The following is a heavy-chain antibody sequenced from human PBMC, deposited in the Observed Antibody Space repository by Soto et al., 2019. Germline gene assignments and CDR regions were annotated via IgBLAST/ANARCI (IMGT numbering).Heavy chain of an antibody. CDR1: GFTFSSYA. CDR3: AKAVVVVPAARDY. J-gene: IGHJ4*02. CDR2: ISGSGGST. Sequence: VGSLRLSCAASGFTFSSYAMSWVRQAPGKGLEWVSAISGSGGSTYYADSVKGRFTISRDNSKNTLYLQMNSLRAEDTAVYYCAKAVVVVPAARDYWGQGTLVTVSS. V-gene: IGHV3-23*01. D-gene: IGHD2-2*01.